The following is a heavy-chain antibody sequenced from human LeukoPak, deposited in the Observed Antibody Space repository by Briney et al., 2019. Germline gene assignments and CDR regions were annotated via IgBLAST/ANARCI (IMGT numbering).Heavy chain of an antibody. Sequence: HPGGSLRLSCTASGFTFGDYAMSWVRQAPGKGLEWVGFIRSKAYGGTTDYAAPVKGRFTISRDDSKNTLFLQVNSLKIEDTAVYYCTTVTLRPVGLWGQGTLVTVSS. D-gene: IGHD3-10*01. CDR2: IRSKAYGGTT. J-gene: IGHJ4*02. V-gene: IGHV3-49*04. CDR1: GFTFGDYA. CDR3: TTVTLRPVGL.